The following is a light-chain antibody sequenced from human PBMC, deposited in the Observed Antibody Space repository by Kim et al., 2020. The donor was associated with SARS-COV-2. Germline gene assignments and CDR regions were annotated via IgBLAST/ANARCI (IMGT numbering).Light chain of an antibody. Sequence: EIVLTQSPGTLSLSPGERATLSCRASQRVSSKYIAWYQQKPGQAPRLLIYDASRRATGIPERFSGSGSGTDFSLTISRLESEDFAVYSCLQYGSSPRTFGQGTTVDIK. CDR1: QRVSSKY. V-gene: IGKV3-20*01. CDR2: DAS. J-gene: IGKJ1*01. CDR3: LQYGSSPRT.